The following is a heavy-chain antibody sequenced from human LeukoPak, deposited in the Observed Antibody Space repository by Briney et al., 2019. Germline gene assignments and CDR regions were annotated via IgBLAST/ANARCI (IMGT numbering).Heavy chain of an antibody. CDR3: AKSLYGGCDY. Sequence: GGSLRLSCAASGFTFDSYGMHWVRQAPGKGLEWVAVISYDGNNKYYANSVKGRFTISRDNSKNTVYLQMNSLRVEDTAVYYCAKSLYGGCDYWGQGTVVTVSS. CDR2: ISYDGNNK. J-gene: IGHJ4*02. V-gene: IGHV3-30*18. D-gene: IGHD3-16*02. CDR1: GFTFDSYG.